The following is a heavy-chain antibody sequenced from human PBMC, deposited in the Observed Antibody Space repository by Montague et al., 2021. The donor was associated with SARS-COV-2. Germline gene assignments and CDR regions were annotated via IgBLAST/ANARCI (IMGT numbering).Heavy chain of an antibody. CDR1: GDSVSSHSAT. CDR2: TYYRSMWKS. V-gene: IGHV6-1*01. D-gene: IGHD6-13*01. CDR3: VRGIEAAGCYDY. Sequence: CAISGDSVSSHSATWNWIRQSPSRGLERLGRTYYRSMWKSDYARSVKSRIAINPDTSKNQFSLQLSSVTPEDTALYYCVRGIEAAGCYDYWGQGTLVTVSS. J-gene: IGHJ4*02.